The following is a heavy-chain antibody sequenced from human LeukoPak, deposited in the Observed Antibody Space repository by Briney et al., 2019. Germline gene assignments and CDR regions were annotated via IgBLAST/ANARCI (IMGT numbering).Heavy chain of an antibody. J-gene: IGHJ6*02. V-gene: IGHV1-69*01. CDR2: IIPIFGTA. CDR3: ARKALGGAAYYYGMDA. Sequence: ASVKVSCKASGGTFSSYAISWVRQAPGQGLEWMGGIIPIFGTANYAQKFQGRVTITADESTSTAYMELSSLRSEDTAVYYCARKALGGAAYYYGMDAWGQGTTVTVSS. D-gene: IGHD3-16*01. CDR1: GGTFSSYA.